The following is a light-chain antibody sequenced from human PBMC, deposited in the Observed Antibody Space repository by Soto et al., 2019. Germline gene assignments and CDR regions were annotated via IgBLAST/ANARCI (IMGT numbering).Light chain of an antibody. CDR3: SSFTTSYFYV. CDR1: GSDIGAYNY. Sequence: QSVLTQPASVSGSPGQSITISCTGSGSDIGAYNYVSWXXXXXXXAPKLLIHGVTRRPSGVSSRFSASKSAYTASLTISGLQAEDEANYYCSSFTTSYFYVFGPGTKVTVL. CDR2: GVT. J-gene: IGLJ1*01. V-gene: IGLV2-14*01.